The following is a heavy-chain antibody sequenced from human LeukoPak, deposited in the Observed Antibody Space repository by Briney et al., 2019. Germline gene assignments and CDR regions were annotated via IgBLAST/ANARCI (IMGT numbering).Heavy chain of an antibody. CDR1: GFSLSTSGMR. D-gene: IGHD2-21*02. CDR3: ARTPYCGGDCYVGY. CDR2: IDWDDDK. Sequence: ESGPALVKPTQTLTLTCTFSGFSLSTSGMRVSWIRQPPGKALEWLARIDWDDDKFYSTSLKTRLTISKDTSKNQVVLTMTNMDPVDTATYYCARTPYCGGDCYVGYWGQGTLVTVSS. V-gene: IGHV2-70*04. J-gene: IGHJ4*02.